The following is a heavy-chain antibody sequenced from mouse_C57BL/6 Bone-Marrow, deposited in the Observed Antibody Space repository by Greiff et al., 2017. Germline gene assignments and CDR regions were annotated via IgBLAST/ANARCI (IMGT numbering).Heavy chain of an antibody. J-gene: IGHJ2*01. CDR2: IHPNSGST. D-gene: IGHD4-1*01. V-gene: IGHV1-64*01. CDR3: SKLGLYYFYH. CDR1: GYTFTSYW. Sequence: VQLQQPGAELVKPGASVKLSCKASGYTFTSYWMHWVKQRPGQGLEWIGMIHPNSGSTNYNEKFKSKATLTVDKSSSTAYMQLSSLTSEDSAVYYCSKLGLYYFYHWGQGTTLTVSS.